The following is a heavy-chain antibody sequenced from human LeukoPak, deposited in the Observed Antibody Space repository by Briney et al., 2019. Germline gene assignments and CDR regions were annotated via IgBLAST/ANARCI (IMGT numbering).Heavy chain of an antibody. Sequence: SETLSLTCTVSGGSINSNNYYWGWIRQPPGKGLEWIGSIYSSGRAYYNPSLKSRVTISVDTSKNQSSLRLSSVTAADTAVYYCQSRYLEWLLEYWGQGTLVTVSS. CDR2: IYSSGRA. D-gene: IGHD3-3*01. V-gene: IGHV4-39*01. J-gene: IGHJ4*02. CDR3: QSRYLEWLLEY. CDR1: GGSINSNNYY.